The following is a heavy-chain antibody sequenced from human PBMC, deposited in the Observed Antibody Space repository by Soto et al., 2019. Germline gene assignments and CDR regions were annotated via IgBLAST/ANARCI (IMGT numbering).Heavy chain of an antibody. Sequence: PSETLSLTCAVYGGSFSGYYWSWIRQPPGKGLKWIGEINHSGSTNYNPSLKSRVTISVDTSKNQFSLKLSSVTAADTAVYYCARGLEGHWNWGLYYYYYGMDVWGQGTTATVSS. J-gene: IGHJ6*02. CDR1: GGSFSGYY. V-gene: IGHV4-34*01. D-gene: IGHD1-7*01. CDR3: ARGLEGHWNWGLYYYYYGMDV. CDR2: INHSGST.